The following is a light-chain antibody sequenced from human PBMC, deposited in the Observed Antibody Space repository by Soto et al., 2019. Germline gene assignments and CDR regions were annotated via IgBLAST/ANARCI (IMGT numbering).Light chain of an antibody. CDR3: QQSYSTLWT. J-gene: IGKJ1*01. Sequence: DIQMTQSPSSLSASVGDRVTITCRASQSISSYLNWYQQKPGKAPKLLIYDESSLQSGVPSRFSGSGSGTDFTLAISSLQPEDFATYYCQQSYSTLWTFGQGTKVEIK. CDR2: DES. V-gene: IGKV1-39*01. CDR1: QSISSY.